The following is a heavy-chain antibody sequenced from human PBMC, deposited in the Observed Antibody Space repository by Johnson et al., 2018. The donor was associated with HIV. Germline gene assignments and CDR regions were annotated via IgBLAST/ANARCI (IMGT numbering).Heavy chain of an antibody. D-gene: IGHD1-7*01. CDR3: AKEKLELRTGDAFDI. V-gene: IGHV3-20*04. CDR1: GFTFDDYG. CDR2: INWNGGST. Sequence: VQLVESGGGVVRPGESLRLSCAASGFTFDDYGMSWVRQAPGKGLEWVSGINWNGGSTGYADSVKGRFTISRDNAKNSLYLQMNSLRADDTAVYYCAKEKLELRTGDAFDIWGQGTMVTVSS. J-gene: IGHJ3*02.